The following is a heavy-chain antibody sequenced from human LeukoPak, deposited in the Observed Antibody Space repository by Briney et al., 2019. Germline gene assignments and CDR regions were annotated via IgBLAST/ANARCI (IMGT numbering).Heavy chain of an antibody. CDR3: ASGGYCSSTSCYVDY. CDR2: ISSSSSYI. Sequence: GGSLRLSCAASGFTFSSYSMNWVRQAPGKGLEWVSSISSSSSYIYYADSVKGRFTISRDNAKNSLYLQMSSLRAEDTAVYYCASGGYCSSTSCYVDYWGQGTLVTVSS. D-gene: IGHD2-2*01. CDR1: GFTFSSYS. V-gene: IGHV3-21*01. J-gene: IGHJ4*02.